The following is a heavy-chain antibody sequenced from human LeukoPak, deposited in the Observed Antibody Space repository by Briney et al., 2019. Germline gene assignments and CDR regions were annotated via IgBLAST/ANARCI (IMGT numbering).Heavy chain of an antibody. D-gene: IGHD2-21*01. Sequence: GGSLRLSCAASGFTFSSYGMHWVRQAPGKRLEWVAVIWYDGSNKYYADSVKGRFTIPRDNSKNTLYLQMNSLRAEDTAVYYCAREASILWVLDYWGQGTLVTVSS. CDR3: AREASILWVLDY. J-gene: IGHJ4*02. V-gene: IGHV3-33*01. CDR1: GFTFSSYG. CDR2: IWYDGSNK.